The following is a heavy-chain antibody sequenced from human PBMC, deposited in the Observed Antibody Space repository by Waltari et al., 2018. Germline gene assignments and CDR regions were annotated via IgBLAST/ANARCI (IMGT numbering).Heavy chain of an antibody. CDR3: ATQYLGDYGRAAADAFDI. CDR2: FDPEDGET. CDR1: GYTLTEVS. D-gene: IGHD4-17*01. Sequence: QVQMVQSGAEVKKPGAAVKGTCRVSGYTLTEVSMHWVRQAPRKGLEWMGGFDPEDGETIYAQKFQGRVTMTEDTSTDTAYMELSSLRSEDTAVYYCATQYLGDYGRAAADAFDIWGQGTMVTVSS. V-gene: IGHV1-24*01. J-gene: IGHJ3*02.